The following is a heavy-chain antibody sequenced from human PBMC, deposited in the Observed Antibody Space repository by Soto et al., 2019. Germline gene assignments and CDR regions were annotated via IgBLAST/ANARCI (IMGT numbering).Heavy chain of an antibody. D-gene: IGHD3-22*01. J-gene: IGHJ4*02. V-gene: IGHV3-7*03. Sequence: WGSLRLSCAASGFTFSSYWMSWVRQAPGKGLEWVANIKQDGSEKYYVDSVKGRFTISRDNAKNSLYLQMNSLRAEDTAVYYCARWGYYDSSGYFDYWGQGTLVTVSS. CDR2: IKQDGSEK. CDR3: ARWGYYDSSGYFDY. CDR1: GFTFSSYW.